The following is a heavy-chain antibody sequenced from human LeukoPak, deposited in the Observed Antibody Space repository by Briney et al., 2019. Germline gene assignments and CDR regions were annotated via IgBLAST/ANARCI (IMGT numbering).Heavy chain of an antibody. J-gene: IGHJ5*02. V-gene: IGHV5-51*01. CDR1: GYSFTSYW. CDR2: IYPGDSDT. Sequence: NPGESLKISCKGSGYSFTSYWIGWVRQLPGKGLEWMGIIYPGDSDTRYSPSFQGQVTISADKSISTAYLQWSRLRSDDTAVYYCARSGTAPYCSSTSCSWFDPWGQGTLVTVSS. CDR3: ARSGTAPYCSSTSCSWFDP. D-gene: IGHD2-2*01.